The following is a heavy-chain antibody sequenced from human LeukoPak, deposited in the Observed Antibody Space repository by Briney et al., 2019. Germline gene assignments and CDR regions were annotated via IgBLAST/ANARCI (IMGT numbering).Heavy chain of an antibody. CDR3: ARDPPYYYDSSGYNYYYGMDV. V-gene: IGHV4-4*07. CDR1: GGSISSYY. Sequence: PSETLSLTCTVSGGSISSYYWSWIRQPAGKGLEWIGRIYTSGSTNYNPSLKSRVIMSVDTSKNQFSLKLSSVTAADTAVYYCARDPPYYYDSSGYNYYYGMDVWGQGTTVTVSS. J-gene: IGHJ6*02. CDR2: IYTSGST. D-gene: IGHD3-22*01.